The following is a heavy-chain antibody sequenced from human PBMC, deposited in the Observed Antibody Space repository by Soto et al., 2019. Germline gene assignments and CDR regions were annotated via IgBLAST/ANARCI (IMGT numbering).Heavy chain of an antibody. CDR2: IYSSGST. CDR1: GGSISSGGYY. J-gene: IGHJ6*02. D-gene: IGHD6-13*01. Sequence: PSETLSLTCTVSGGSISSGGYYWGWIRQYPGKILEWIGYIYSSGSTYYNPSLKSRVLISLDTSKNQFSLKLSSVTAADTAVYYCARRGGPPPYSSSWYRLPQKIQAPNYYYYGMDVWGQGTTVTVSS. CDR3: ARRGGPPPYSSSWYRLPQKIQAPNYYYYGMDV. V-gene: IGHV4-31*03.